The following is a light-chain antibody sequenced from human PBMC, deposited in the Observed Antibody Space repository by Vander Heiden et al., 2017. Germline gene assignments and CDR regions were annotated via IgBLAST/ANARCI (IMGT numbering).Light chain of an antibody. CDR3: QQYGSSPLT. J-gene: IGKJ1*01. V-gene: IGKV3-20*01. CDR2: GAS. CDR1: QSVSSNY. Sequence: VLPQSPGTLSLSPGERATLSCRASQSVSSNYLAWYQHKPGQAPRLLIYGASSRATGIPDRFSGSGSGTDFTLTISRLEPEDFAVYYCQQYGSSPLTFGQGTKVEIK.